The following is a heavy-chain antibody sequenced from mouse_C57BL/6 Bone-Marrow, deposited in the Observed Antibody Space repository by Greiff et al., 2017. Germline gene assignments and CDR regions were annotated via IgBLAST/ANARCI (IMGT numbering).Heavy chain of an antibody. Sequence: QVQLQQSGAELMKPGASVKLSCKATGYTFTGYWIEWVKQRPGHGLEWIGEILPGSGSTNYHEKFKGKATFTADTSSNTAYMQLSSLTTEDSAIYYCAKGGLLRLFHFDYWGQGTTLTVSS. CDR1: GYTFTGYW. J-gene: IGHJ2*01. CDR3: AKGGLLRLFHFDY. D-gene: IGHD2-3*01. CDR2: ILPGSGST. V-gene: IGHV1-9*01.